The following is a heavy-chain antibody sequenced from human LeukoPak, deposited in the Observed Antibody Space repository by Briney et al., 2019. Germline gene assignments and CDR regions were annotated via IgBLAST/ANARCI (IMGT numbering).Heavy chain of an antibody. J-gene: IGHJ4*02. Sequence: SETQSLTCAVSGGSISGSGYYWGWIRQPPGKGLEWIGSIYYSGSTYYKPSLKSRVTISVDTSKNQFSLKLSSVTAADTAVYYCAMYGSIAAVDVDYWGQGTLVTVSS. V-gene: IGHV4-39*01. D-gene: IGHD6-13*01. CDR2: IYYSGST. CDR1: GGSISGSGYY. CDR3: AMYGSIAAVDVDY.